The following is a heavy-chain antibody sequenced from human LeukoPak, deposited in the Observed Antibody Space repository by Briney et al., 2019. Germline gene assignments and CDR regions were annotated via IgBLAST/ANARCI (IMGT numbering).Heavy chain of an antibody. Sequence: ASVKVSCKASGYTFTSYGISWVRQAPGQGLEWMGWISAYNGNTNYAQKLQGRVTMTTDTSTSTAYMELRSLRSDDTAVYYCARAGSYTSGWYVIDHWGQGTLVTVSS. D-gene: IGHD6-19*01. CDR1: GYTFTSYG. CDR2: ISAYNGNT. V-gene: IGHV1-18*01. CDR3: ARAGSYTSGWYVIDH. J-gene: IGHJ4*02.